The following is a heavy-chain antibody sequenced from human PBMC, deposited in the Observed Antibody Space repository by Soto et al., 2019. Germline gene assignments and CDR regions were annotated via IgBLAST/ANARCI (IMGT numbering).Heavy chain of an antibody. CDR1: GGSISSYY. CDR3: ARDTRYCSGGSCYYYYYYMDV. D-gene: IGHD2-15*01. J-gene: IGHJ6*03. CDR2: IYYSGST. V-gene: IGHV4-59*01. Sequence: LETLSLTCTVSGGSISSYYWSWIRQPPGKGLEWIGYIYYSGSTNYNPSLKSRVTISVDTSKNQFSLKLSSVTAADTAVYYCARDTRYCSGGSCYYYYYYMDVWGKGTTVTVSS.